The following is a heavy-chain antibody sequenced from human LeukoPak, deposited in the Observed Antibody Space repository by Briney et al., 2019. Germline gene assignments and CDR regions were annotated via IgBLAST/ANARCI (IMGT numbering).Heavy chain of an antibody. CDR1: GYTFTSYG. V-gene: IGHV1-69*06. CDR3: ARGRYTVTNYYYYGMDV. D-gene: IGHD4-17*01. Sequence: ASVKVSCKASGYTFTSYGISWVRQAPGQGLEWMGGIIPIFGTANYAQKFQGRVTITADKSTSTAYMELSSLRSEDTAVYYCARGRYTVTNYYYYGMDVWGKGTTVTVSS. J-gene: IGHJ6*04. CDR2: IIPIFGTA.